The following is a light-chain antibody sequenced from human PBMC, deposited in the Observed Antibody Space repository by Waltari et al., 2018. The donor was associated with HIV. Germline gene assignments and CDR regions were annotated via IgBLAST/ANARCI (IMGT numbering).Light chain of an antibody. J-gene: IGLJ2*01. V-gene: IGLV1-36*01. CDR1: SSHIGTNA. Sequence: QSVLTQPPSVSEAPRQRVTIPCSGSSSHIGTNAVTCYQQLPGKPPKLLIYYDDLLASGVSDRFSGSKSGTSASLAISGLQSEDESDYYCAAWDDSLNGVVFGGGTKLTVL. CDR3: AAWDDSLNGVV. CDR2: YDD.